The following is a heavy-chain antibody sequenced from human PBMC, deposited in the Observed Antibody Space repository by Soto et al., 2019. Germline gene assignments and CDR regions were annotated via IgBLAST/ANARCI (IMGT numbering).Heavy chain of an antibody. CDR1: GFTFSSYA. CDR3: ARGRWLQPFDY. V-gene: IGHV3-30-3*01. J-gene: IGHJ4*02. Sequence: AWSLRLSCAASGFTFSSYAIHWVRQAPGKGLEWVAVISYDGSNKYYADSVKGRFTISRDNSKNTLYLQMNSLRAEDTAVYYCARGRWLQPFDYWGQGTLGTVSS. CDR2: ISYDGSNK. D-gene: IGHD5-12*01.